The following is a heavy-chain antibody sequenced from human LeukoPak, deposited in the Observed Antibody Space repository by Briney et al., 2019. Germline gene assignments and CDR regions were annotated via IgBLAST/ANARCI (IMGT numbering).Heavy chain of an antibody. D-gene: IGHD3-10*01. CDR2: IHYTGIN. J-gene: IGHJ2*01. Sequence: SETLSLTCTVSDGSISGYYWGWIRQAPGRGLEWIAYIHYTGINNYNPSLKSRAAISVDTSTNQFSLKLTSVTAADTAMYYCARHITNSGSAFDLWGRGTLVTVSS. CDR3: ARHITNSGSAFDL. CDR1: DGSISGYY. V-gene: IGHV4-59*08.